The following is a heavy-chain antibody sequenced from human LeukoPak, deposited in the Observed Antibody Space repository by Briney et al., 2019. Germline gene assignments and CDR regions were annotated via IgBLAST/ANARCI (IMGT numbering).Heavy chain of an antibody. Sequence: SETLSLTCSVSGVSVTSAPYFWTWIRQPAGKGLEWIGRVYSSGSTNYNPSLWSRVTISLDTSKNQFSLRLTSMTAADTAVYYCARGAGVGTISAFDYWGQGILVTVSS. V-gene: IGHV4-61*02. CDR2: VYSSGST. CDR3: ARGAGVGTISAFDY. D-gene: IGHD3-3*01. CDR1: GVSVTSAPYF. J-gene: IGHJ4*02.